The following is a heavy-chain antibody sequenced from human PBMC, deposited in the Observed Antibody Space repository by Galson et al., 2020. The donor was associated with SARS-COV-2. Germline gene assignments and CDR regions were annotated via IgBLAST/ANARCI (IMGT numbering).Heavy chain of an antibody. D-gene: IGHD3-16*01. CDR2: IYHTGDT. J-gene: IGHJ1*01. CDR3: VTYSRNDDYFVPY. V-gene: IGHV4-59*08. CDR1: GGSISRYY. Sequence: ETSETLSLTCTVSGGSISRYYWTWLRQSPGKGLEWIGYIYHTGDTNYNPSLKSRVSMSLDTSKSRFSLNLNFVTAADTAVYYCVTYSRNDDYFVPYWGQGTLVTVSS.